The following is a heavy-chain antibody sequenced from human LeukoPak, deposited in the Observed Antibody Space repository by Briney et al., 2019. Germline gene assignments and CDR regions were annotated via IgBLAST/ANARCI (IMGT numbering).Heavy chain of an antibody. CDR2: IYYSGST. CDR1: GFTFDDYA. J-gene: IGHJ5*02. V-gene: IGHV4-59*01. D-gene: IGHD6-19*01. CDR3: ARAVYSSGPGYWFDP. Sequence: GSLRLSCAASGFTFDDYAMHWVRQAPGKGLEWIGYIYYSGSTNYNPSLKSRVTISVDTSKNQFSLKLSSVTAADTAVYYCARAVYSSGPGYWFDPWGQGTLVTVSS.